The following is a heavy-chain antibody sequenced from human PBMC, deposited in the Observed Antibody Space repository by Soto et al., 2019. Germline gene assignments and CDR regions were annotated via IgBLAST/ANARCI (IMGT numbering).Heavy chain of an antibody. J-gene: IGHJ4*02. D-gene: IGHD3-3*01. CDR3: ARGHLMADFWSGYYDY. CDR1: GGTFSSYA. Sequence: GASVKVSCKASGGTFSSYAISWVRQAPGQGLEWMGGIIPIFGTANYAQKFQGRVTITADESTSTAYMELSSLRSEDTAVYYCARGHLMADFWSGYYDYWGQGTLVTVSS. V-gene: IGHV1-69*13. CDR2: IIPIFGTA.